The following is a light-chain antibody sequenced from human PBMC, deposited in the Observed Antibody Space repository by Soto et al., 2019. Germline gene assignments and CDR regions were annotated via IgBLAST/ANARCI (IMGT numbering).Light chain of an antibody. CDR2: GAS. CDR3: QQYDEWPPSYT. Sequence: EIMMTQSPATLSVSPGERATLSCRASHSVSYNLAWYQQKPGQAPRLLIYGASTRATGIAARISGSGSGTEFTLTISSLQSDDVAVYYFQQYDEWPPSYTFCQGTKLEIK. J-gene: IGKJ2*01. CDR1: HSVSYN. V-gene: IGKV3-15*01.